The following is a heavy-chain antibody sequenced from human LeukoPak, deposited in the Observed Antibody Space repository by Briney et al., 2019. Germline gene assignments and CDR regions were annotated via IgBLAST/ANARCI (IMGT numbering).Heavy chain of an antibody. CDR2: IYYRGST. Sequence: SETLSLTCTVSGGSISSHYWTWIRQAPGKGLEWIGNIYYRGSTNYNPSLKSRVSISVDRSKSHFSLNLSSVTAADTAVYYCARDIVGAYFDYWGQGTLVTVSS. J-gene: IGHJ4*02. D-gene: IGHD1-26*01. CDR3: ARDIVGAYFDY. V-gene: IGHV4-59*11. CDR1: GGSISSHY.